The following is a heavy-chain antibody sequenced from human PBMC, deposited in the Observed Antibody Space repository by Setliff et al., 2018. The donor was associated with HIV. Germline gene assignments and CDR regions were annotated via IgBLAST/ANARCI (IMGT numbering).Heavy chain of an antibody. CDR2: IHTSGSS. D-gene: IGHD6-6*01. CDR3: ARDLLGSSSLVGY. V-gene: IGHV4-61*09. J-gene: IGHJ4*02. CDR1: GGSISSGSYY. Sequence: PSETLSLTCTVSGGSISSGSYYWSWIRQPAGKGLEWIGHIHTSGSSSYNPSLKSRVIISLDTSKNQISLKLNSVTAADTAVYYCARDLLGSSSLVGYWGQGTLVTVSS.